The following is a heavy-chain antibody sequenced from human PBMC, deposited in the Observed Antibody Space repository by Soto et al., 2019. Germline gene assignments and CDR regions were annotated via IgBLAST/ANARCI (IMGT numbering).Heavy chain of an antibody. Sequence: SENLSLTCTVSGGSISSYYWSWIRQPPGKGLEWIGYIYYSGSTNYNPSLKSRVTISVDTSKNQFSLKLSSVTAADTAVYYCVLHLGELSPFDYWGQGTLVTVSS. J-gene: IGHJ4*02. CDR2: IYYSGST. D-gene: IGHD3-16*02. CDR1: GGSISSYY. CDR3: VLHLGELSPFDY. V-gene: IGHV4-59*08.